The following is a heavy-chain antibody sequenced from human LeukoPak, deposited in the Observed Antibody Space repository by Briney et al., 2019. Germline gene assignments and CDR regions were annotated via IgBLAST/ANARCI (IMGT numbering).Heavy chain of an antibody. CDR1: GFTFSSYA. V-gene: IGHV3-23*01. CDR2: ISGSGGST. CDR3: AKGPGYSSSWFDY. J-gene: IGHJ4*02. D-gene: IGHD6-13*01. Sequence: LAGGSLRLSCAASGFTFSSYAMSWVRQAPGKGLEWVSAISGSGGSTYYADSVKGRFTISRDNSKNTLYLQMNSLRAEDTAVYYCAKGPGYSSSWFDYWGQGTLVTVSS.